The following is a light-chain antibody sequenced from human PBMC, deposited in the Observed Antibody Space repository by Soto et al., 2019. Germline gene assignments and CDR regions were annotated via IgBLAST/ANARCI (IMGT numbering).Light chain of an antibody. J-gene: IGLJ1*01. Sequence: QSVLTQPPSVSGAPGQRVTISCTGSSSNIGAGYHVHWYQQLPGTAPKLLISHNNNRASGVPDRFSGSKSDSSASLAITGLQAEDEADYYCQSYDSSLSGYVFGTGTKLTVL. V-gene: IGLV1-40*01. CDR2: HNN. CDR3: QSYDSSLSGYV. CDR1: SSNIGAGYH.